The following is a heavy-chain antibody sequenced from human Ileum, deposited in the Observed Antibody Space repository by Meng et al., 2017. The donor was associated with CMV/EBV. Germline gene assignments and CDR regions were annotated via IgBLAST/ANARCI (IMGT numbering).Heavy chain of an antibody. CDR1: GFTFDDYS. J-gene: IGHJ4*02. CDR2: INWDGTNT. V-gene: IGHV3-43*01. Sequence: EVQLVGSGGLVVQPGGYLRLSCAASGFTFDDYSMHWVRQRPGKGLEWISIINWDGTNTDYADSVRGRFTISRDNSRNSLYLEMNSLRTEDTAFYFCARDGHWGQGTLVTVSS. CDR3: ARDGH.